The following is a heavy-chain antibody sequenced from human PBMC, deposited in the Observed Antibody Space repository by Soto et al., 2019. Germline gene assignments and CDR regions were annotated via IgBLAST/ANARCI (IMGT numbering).Heavy chain of an antibody. CDR2: ISSSSSNI. CDR3: ARDNGYDAATLDY. D-gene: IGHD5-12*01. Sequence: EVQLVESGGGLVKPGGSLRLSCAASGFTFSTCSMNWVRQAPGKGLEWVSSISSSSSNIYYADSVKGRFTISRDNAKNSLYLQMNSLRADDTAVYYCARDNGYDAATLDYWGQGTLDTVSS. V-gene: IGHV3-21*02. CDR1: GFTFSTCS. J-gene: IGHJ4*02.